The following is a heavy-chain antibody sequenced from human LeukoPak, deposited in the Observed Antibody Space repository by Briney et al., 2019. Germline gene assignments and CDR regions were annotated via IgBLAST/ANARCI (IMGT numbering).Heavy chain of an antibody. CDR3: AKDMRRKIVAVSHMDV. CDR2: ISWNGGTT. V-gene: IGHV3-43*01. Sequence: AGGSLRLSCAASGFTFEDYTLHWVRQAPGQGLEWVSLISWNGGTTYYADSVKGRFTISRDNSKNSLYLQMNSLRTEDTALYYCAKDMRRKIVAVSHMDVWGKGTTVTVSS. D-gene: IGHD2-15*01. CDR1: GFTFEDYT. J-gene: IGHJ6*03.